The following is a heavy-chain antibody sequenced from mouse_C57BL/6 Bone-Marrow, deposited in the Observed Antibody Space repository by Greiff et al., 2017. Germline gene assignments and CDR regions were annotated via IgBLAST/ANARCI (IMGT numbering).Heavy chain of an antibody. V-gene: IGHV1-50*01. Sequence: QVQLQQPGAELVKPGASVKLSCKASGYTFTSYWMQWVKQRPGQGLEWIGEIDPSDSYTNYNQKFKGKATLTVDTSSSTAYMQLSSLTSEDSAVYYCARIDYGNWADYWGQGTTLTVSS. J-gene: IGHJ2*01. D-gene: IGHD2-1*01. CDR3: ARIDYGNWADY. CDR2: IDPSDSYT. CDR1: GYTFTSYW.